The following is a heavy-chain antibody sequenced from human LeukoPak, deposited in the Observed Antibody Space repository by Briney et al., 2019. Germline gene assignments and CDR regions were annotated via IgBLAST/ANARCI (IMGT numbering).Heavy chain of an antibody. D-gene: IGHD1-1*01. Sequence: PGGSLRLSCAASGFTFSSYAMHWVRQAPGKGLEWVAVISYDGSNKYHADSVKGRFTISRDNSKNTLYLQMNSLRAEDTAVYYCARGEKLDTFYGMDVWGQGTTVTVSS. CDR3: ARGEKLDTFYGMDV. CDR1: GFTFSSYA. CDR2: ISYDGSNK. V-gene: IGHV3-30-3*01. J-gene: IGHJ6*02.